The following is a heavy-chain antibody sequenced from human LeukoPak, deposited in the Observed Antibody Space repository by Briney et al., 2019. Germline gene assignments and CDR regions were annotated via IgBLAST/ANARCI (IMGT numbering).Heavy chain of an antibody. D-gene: IGHD3-10*01. CDR2: IYYSGST. J-gene: IGHJ4*02. CDR3: ARVGTYGSGSYLSWLDY. V-gene: IGHV4-59*01. CDR1: GGSISSYY. Sequence: SETLSLTCTVSGGSISSYYWSWLRQPPGKGLEWIGYIYYSGSTNYNPSLKSRVTISVDTSKNQFSLKLSSVTAADTAVYYCARVGTYGSGSYLSWLDYWGQGTLVTVSS.